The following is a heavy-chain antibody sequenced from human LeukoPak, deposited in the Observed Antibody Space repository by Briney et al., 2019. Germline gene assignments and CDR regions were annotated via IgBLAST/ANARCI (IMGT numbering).Heavy chain of an antibody. D-gene: IGHD2-2*01. CDR3: ARGRSSTSCADY. CDR2: ISSSSSYI. CDR1: GFTFSSYS. Sequence: GGSLRLSCAASGFTFSSYSMDWVRQAPGKGLEWVSSISSSSSYIYYADSVKGRFTISRDNAKNSLYLQMSSLRAEDTAVYYCARGRSSTSCADYWGQGTLVTVSS. V-gene: IGHV3-21*01. J-gene: IGHJ4*02.